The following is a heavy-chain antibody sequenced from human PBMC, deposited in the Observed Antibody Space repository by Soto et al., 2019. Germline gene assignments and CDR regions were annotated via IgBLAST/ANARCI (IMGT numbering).Heavy chain of an antibody. CDR3: ARVKRVVAATSYYFDY. CDR1: GGSISSYY. D-gene: IGHD2-15*01. V-gene: IGHV4-59*01. J-gene: IGHJ4*02. Sequence: SETLSLTCTASGGSISSYYWSWIRQPPGKGLEWIGYIYYSGSTNYNPSLKSRVTISVDTSKNQFSLKLSSVTAADTAVYYCARVKRVVAATSYYFDYWGQGTLVTVSS. CDR2: IYYSGST.